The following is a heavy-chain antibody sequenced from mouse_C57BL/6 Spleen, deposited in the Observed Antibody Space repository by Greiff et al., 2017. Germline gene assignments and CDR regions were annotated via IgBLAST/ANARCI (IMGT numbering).Heavy chain of an antibody. CDR1: GYAFSSSW. V-gene: IGHV1-82*01. CDR2: IYPGDGDT. CDR3: ARRDEDYAMDY. J-gene: IGHJ4*01. Sequence: LQESGPELVKPGASVKISCKASGYAFSSSWMNWVKQRPGKGLEWIGRIYPGDGDTNYNGQFKGKATLTADKSSSTAYMQLSSLTSEDSAVYFCARRDEDYAMDYWGQGSSVTVSS.